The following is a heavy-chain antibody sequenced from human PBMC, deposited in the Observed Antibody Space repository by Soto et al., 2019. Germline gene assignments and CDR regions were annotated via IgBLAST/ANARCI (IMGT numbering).Heavy chain of an antibody. J-gene: IGHJ6*02. V-gene: IGHV3-48*02. CDR1: GFTFSSYD. CDR2: IGGSSGTS. CDR3: GRNTIYYYYGMDV. Sequence: EGSLRPSCAASGFTFSSYDMNCVRQAPGKGLEWISYIGGSSGTSYYADSVKGRSTISRDNAESSLYLQMNSLRDEDTAVYYCGRNTIYYYYGMDVWGQGTTVTVSS. D-gene: IGHD2-2*01.